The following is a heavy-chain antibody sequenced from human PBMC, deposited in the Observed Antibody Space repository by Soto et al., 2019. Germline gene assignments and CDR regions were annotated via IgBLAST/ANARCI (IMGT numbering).Heavy chain of an antibody. D-gene: IGHD6-13*01. J-gene: IGHJ6*02. Sequence: PGGSLRLSCAASGFTFSSYAMSWVRQAPGKGLEWVSAISGSGGSTYYADSVKGRFTISRDNSKNTLYLQMNSLRAEDTAVYYCAKDQGSSWYDYSYYYGMDVWRQGTTVTVSS. CDR2: ISGSGGST. CDR1: GFTFSSYA. CDR3: AKDQGSSWYDYSYYYGMDV. V-gene: IGHV3-23*01.